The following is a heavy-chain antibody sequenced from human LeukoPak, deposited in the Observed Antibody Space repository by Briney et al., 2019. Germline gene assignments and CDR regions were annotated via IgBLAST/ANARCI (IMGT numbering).Heavy chain of an antibody. Sequence: PGGSLRLSCAASGFTSSSYAMHWVRQAPGKGLEWVAVISYDGSNKYYADSVKGRFTISRDNSKNTLYLQMNSLRAEDTAVYYCARDRQWLIDYWGQGTLVTVSS. J-gene: IGHJ4*02. D-gene: IGHD3-22*01. CDR3: ARDRQWLIDY. V-gene: IGHV3-30-3*01. CDR2: ISYDGSNK. CDR1: GFTSSSYA.